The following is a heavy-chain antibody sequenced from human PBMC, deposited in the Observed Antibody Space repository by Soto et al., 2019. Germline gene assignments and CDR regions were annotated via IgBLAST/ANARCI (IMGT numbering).Heavy chain of an antibody. Sequence: QVQLVQSGAEVKKPGASVKVSCKASGYTFTSYGISWVRQAPGQGLEWMGWISANNGNTNYAQKIQGRVTMTTGTSSGAAYMKLRSLRSDDTAVYYCARDGRYSGSYGGYYFDYWGQGTLVTVSS. CDR2: ISANNGNT. J-gene: IGHJ4*02. CDR1: GYTFTSYG. CDR3: ARDGRYSGSYGGYYFDY. D-gene: IGHD1-26*01. V-gene: IGHV1-18*01.